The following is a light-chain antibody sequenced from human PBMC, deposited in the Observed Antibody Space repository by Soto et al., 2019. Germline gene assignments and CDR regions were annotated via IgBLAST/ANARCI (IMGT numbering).Light chain of an antibody. CDR2: AAS. V-gene: IGKV1-17*01. J-gene: IGKJ4*01. CDR3: LQHNTYPLT. Sequence: DIQMTQSPSSLSASVGDRVTITCRASQGIRSGLGWYQQKPGKAPKRLIDAASSLQSGVPSRFSGSGSGTEFTLTISSLQPEDFATYYCLQHNTYPLTLGGGTKVDI. CDR1: QGIRSG.